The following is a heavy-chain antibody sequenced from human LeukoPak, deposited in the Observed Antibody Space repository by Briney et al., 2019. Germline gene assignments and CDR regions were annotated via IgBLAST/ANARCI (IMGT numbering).Heavy chain of an antibody. CDR2: IKQDGSEK. CDR1: GFAFSTYW. D-gene: IGHD6-6*01. Sequence: GGSLRLSCAASGFAFSTYWMSWVRQIPGKGLEWVANIKQDGSEKYYVDSVRGRFTISRDNAKNSLYLQMNSLRAEDTAVYYCARAGAYSSSSPAGLWGQGTLVTVSS. J-gene: IGHJ4*02. CDR3: ARAGAYSSSSPAGL. V-gene: IGHV3-7*01.